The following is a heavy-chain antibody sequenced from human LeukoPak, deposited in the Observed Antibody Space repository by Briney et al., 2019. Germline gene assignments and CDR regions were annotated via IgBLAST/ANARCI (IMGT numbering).Heavy chain of an antibody. V-gene: IGHV1-24*01. CDR2: FDPEDGET. CDR3: ARALPGLRTARFNY. CDR1: GYTLTELS. D-gene: IGHD6-6*01. Sequence: GASVKVSCKVSGYTLTELSMHWVRQAPGKGLEWMGGFDPEDGETIYAQKFQGRVTMTEDTSTDTAYMELSSLRSEDTAVYYCARALPGLRTARFNYWGQGTLVTVSS. J-gene: IGHJ4*02.